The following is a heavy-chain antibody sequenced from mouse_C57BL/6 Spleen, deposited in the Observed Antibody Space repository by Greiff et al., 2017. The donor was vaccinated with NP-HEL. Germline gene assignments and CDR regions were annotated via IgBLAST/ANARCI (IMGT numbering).Heavy chain of an antibody. CDR2: IYPRDGST. Sequence: VKLQESDAELVKPGASVKISCKVSGYTFTDHTIHWMKQRPEQGLEWIGYIYPRDGSTKYNEKFKGKATLTADKSSSTAYMQLNSLTSEDSAVYFCARRATVVATEFDYWGQGTTLTVSS. D-gene: IGHD1-1*01. CDR1: GYTFTDHT. J-gene: IGHJ2*01. V-gene: IGHV1-78*01. CDR3: ARRATVVATEFDY.